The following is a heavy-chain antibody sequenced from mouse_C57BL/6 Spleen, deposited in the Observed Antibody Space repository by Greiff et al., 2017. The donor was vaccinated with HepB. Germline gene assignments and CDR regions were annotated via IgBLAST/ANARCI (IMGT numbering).Heavy chain of an antibody. CDR3: ARSDYGYDEGFDY. D-gene: IGHD2-2*01. V-gene: IGHV1-4*01. J-gene: IGHJ2*01. CDR2: INPSSGYT. Sequence: VQLQQSGAELARPGASVKMSCKASGYTFTSYTMHWVKQRPGQGLEWIGYINPSSGYTKYNQKFKDKATLTADKSSSTAYMRLSSLTSEDSAVYYCARSDYGYDEGFDYWGQGTTLTVSS. CDR1: GYTFTSYT.